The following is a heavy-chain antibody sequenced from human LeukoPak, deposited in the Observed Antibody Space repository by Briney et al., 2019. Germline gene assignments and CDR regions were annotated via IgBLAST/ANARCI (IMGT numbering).Heavy chain of an antibody. CDR3: ATDHLATAGYNWFDP. CDR2: ISYNGSP. CDR1: GGSITSGDSF. V-gene: IGHV4-31*03. J-gene: IGHJ5*02. Sequence: PSETLSLTCTVSGGSITSGDSFWTWIRHHPEKGLEWIGYISYNGSPYYNPSLQTRVTISSDMSKNQFSLKLASVTAADTAVYYCATDHLATAGYNWFDPWGQGTLVTVSP. D-gene: IGHD6-13*01.